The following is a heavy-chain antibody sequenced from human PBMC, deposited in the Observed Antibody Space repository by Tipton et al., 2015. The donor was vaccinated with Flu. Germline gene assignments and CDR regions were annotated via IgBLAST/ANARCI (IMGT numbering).Heavy chain of an antibody. J-gene: IGHJ1*01. CDR3: AKSGGYLEYLEH. D-gene: IGHD1-26*01. V-gene: IGHV4-4*07. CDR2: IYTSGST. CDR1: GGSISSYY. Sequence: TLSLTCTVSGGSISSYYWCWIRQPAGKGLEWIGRIYTSGSTNYNPSLKSRVTMSVDTSKNQFSLKLTSVSAADTAVYYCAKSGGYLEYLEHWGQRTLVTVST.